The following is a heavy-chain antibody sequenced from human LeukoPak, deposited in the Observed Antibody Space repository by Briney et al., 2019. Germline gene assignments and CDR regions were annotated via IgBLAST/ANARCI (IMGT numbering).Heavy chain of an antibody. CDR3: VRDGGVSGYDLLDY. D-gene: IGHD5-12*01. V-gene: IGHV3-7*01. CDR2: INQDGSEE. J-gene: IGHJ4*02. CDR1: GFTFSHYW. Sequence: GGSLRLSCAASGFTFSHYWMTWVRQAPGKGLEWVAHINQDGSEEHYTDSVKARFTISRDNAKNSLSLQMNSLRAEDTAVYYCVRDGGVSGYDLLDYWGQGTLVTVSS.